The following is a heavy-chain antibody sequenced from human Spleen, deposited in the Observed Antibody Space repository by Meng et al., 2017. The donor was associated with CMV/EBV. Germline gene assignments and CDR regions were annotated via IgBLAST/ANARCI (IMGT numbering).Heavy chain of an antibody. CDR1: GYTFSNYY. J-gene: IGHJ4*02. V-gene: IGHV1-46*01. CDR2: FLTTFGHT. D-gene: IGHD3-16*01. Sequence: PCKTSGYTFSNYYIPWVRQTPGQGLEWSGIFLTTFGHTNYARKFQGRITMTADTSTSTVYVELNRLTSEDTAVYYCLREESGGYFDYWGQGTLVTVSS. CDR3: LREESGGYFDY.